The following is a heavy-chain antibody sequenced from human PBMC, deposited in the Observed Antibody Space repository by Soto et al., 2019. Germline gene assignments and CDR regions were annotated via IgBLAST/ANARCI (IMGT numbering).Heavy chain of an antibody. CDR2: ISSSSGYI. Sequence: GGSLSVSWAASGFTFSSYSMNWVRPAPVKGLEWVSSISSSSGYIYYADSVNCRFSISTDNAKKSLFLQMNSLRAEDTAVYYCVREAPCSNGVCQFDYWGRGTLVTVSS. V-gene: IGHV3-21*01. CDR3: VREAPCSNGVCQFDY. CDR1: GFTFSSYS. D-gene: IGHD2-8*01. J-gene: IGHJ4*02.